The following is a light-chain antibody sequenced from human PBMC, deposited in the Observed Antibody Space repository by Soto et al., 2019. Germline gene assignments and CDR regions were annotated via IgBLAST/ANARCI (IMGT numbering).Light chain of an antibody. CDR1: QSVSSNY. Sequence: EIVLTQSPDTLSLSPGDRATLSCRASQSVSSNYLVWYQQKPGQALRLLIYGASIRATVIPDRFTGSGSGTDFALTITRLEPEDFAVYYCQQYSGSPSTFGQGTKLEIK. CDR2: GAS. CDR3: QQYSGSPST. V-gene: IGKV3-20*01. J-gene: IGKJ2*01.